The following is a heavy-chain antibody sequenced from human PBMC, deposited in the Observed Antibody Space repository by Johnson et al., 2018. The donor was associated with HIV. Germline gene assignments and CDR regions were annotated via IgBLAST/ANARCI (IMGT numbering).Heavy chain of an antibody. D-gene: IGHD3-22*01. CDR3: ARDYPYDRSPRGAFDI. CDR1: GFTFSDSY. V-gene: IGHV3-11*04. J-gene: IGHJ3*02. Sequence: QVQLVESGGGWVKPGGSLSLSCAASGFTFSDSYMNWIRQAPGKGLEWVSYISGSDGAIWYADSVKGRFTVSRDNAKNSFYLQMNSLRAEDTAVYYCARDYPYDRSPRGAFDIWGHGTMVTVSS. CDR2: ISGSDGAI.